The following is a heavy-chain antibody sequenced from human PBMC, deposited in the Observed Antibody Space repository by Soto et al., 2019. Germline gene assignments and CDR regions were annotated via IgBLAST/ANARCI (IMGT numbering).Heavy chain of an antibody. CDR1: GYTFTGYY. CDR2: INPNSGGT. J-gene: IGHJ5*02. Sequence: ASVKVSCKASGYTFTGYYIHWVQQAPGQGLEWMGWINPNSGGTNYAQKFQGWVTMTRDTSISTAYMELSRLRSDDTAVYYCAREATGTTPDWFDPWGQGTLVTVSP. D-gene: IGHD1-1*01. V-gene: IGHV1-2*04. CDR3: AREATGTTPDWFDP.